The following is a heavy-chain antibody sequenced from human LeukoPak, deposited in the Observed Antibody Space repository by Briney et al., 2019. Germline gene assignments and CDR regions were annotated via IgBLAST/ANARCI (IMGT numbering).Heavy chain of an antibody. V-gene: IGHV3-30*02. D-gene: IGHD3-16*02. CDR3: ADDPKLRSGELSLYRGRIPY. CDR2: IRYDGSNK. J-gene: IGHJ4*02. Sequence: GGSLRLSCGASGFTFSSYGMHWVRQAPGKGLEWVTFIRYDGSNKYYADSVKGRFTISRDNSKNMLYLQMNSLRTEDTAVYYCADDPKLRSGELSLYRGRIPYWGQGTLVTVSS. CDR1: GFTFSSYG.